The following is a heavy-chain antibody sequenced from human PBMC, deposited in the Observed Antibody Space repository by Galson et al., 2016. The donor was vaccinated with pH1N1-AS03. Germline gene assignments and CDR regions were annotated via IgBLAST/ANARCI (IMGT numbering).Heavy chain of an antibody. Sequence: SLRLSCAGSGFTFNKYVMHWVRQAPGKGLEYVSGVYPNGVSPHYADSVKDRFTISRDNSKSTLSLQMSSLTTEDTAVYYCVKDLTGWGAFDFWGQGTMVTVS. J-gene: IGHJ3*01. CDR2: VYPNGVSP. D-gene: IGHD6-19*01. CDR1: GFTFNKYV. CDR3: VKDLTGWGAFDF. V-gene: IGHV3-64D*06.